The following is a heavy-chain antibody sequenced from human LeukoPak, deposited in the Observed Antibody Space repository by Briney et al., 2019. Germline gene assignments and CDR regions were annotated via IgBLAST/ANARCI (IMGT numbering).Heavy chain of an antibody. CDR3: ARGPTRGLPHFDY. CDR2: IIPIFGTA. V-gene: IGHV1-69*05. Sequence: ASVKVSCKASGGTFSSYAISWVRQAPGQGLEWMGGIIPIFGTANYAQKFQGRVTITTDESTSIAYMELSSLRSEDTAVYYCARGPTRGLPHFDYWGQGTLVTVSS. D-gene: IGHD5-18*01. J-gene: IGHJ4*02. CDR1: GGTFSSYA.